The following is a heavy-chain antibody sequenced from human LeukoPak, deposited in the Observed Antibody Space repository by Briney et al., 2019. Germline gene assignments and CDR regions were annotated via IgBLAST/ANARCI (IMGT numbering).Heavy chain of an antibody. J-gene: IGHJ4*02. V-gene: IGHV1-69*06. CDR1: GYTFTTYG. CDR3: VGSAEEDY. Sequence: ASVKVSCKASGYTFTTYGITWVRQAPGQGLEWMGRIIPIFGTANYAQKFQGRVTITADKSTSTAYMELSSLRSEDTAVYYCVGSAEEDYWGQGTLVTVSS. D-gene: IGHD6-6*01. CDR2: IIPIFGTA.